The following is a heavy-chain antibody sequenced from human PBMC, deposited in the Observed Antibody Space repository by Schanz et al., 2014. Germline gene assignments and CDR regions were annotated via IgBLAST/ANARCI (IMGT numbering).Heavy chain of an antibody. CDR2: TRNKANSYST. J-gene: IGHJ2*01. CDR1: GFTFSDYH. D-gene: IGHD3-16*01. CDR3: ARGDISLSYWYFDL. V-gene: IGHV3-72*01. Sequence: EVQLLESGGALEQPGGSLRLSCAASGFTFSDYHMDWVRQAPGKGLEWLGRTRNKANSYSTVYAASVKGRFTISRDESKNSLYLQLNSLRAEDTAVYYCARGDISLSYWYFDLWGRGTLVTVSS.